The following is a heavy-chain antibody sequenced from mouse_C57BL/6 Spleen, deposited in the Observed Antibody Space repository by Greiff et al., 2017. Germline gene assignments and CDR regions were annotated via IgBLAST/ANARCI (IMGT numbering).Heavy chain of an antibody. CDR2: IDPSDSYT. CDR3: ANYEYDVGFAY. Sequence: QVQLKQPGAELVKPGASVKLSCKASGYTFTSYWMQWVKQRPGQGLEWIGEIDPSDSYTNYNQKFKGKATLPVDTSSSTADMQLSSLTAEDSAVYYCANYEYDVGFAYWGQGTLVTVSA. J-gene: IGHJ3*01. D-gene: IGHD2-4*01. V-gene: IGHV1-50*01. CDR1: GYTFTSYW.